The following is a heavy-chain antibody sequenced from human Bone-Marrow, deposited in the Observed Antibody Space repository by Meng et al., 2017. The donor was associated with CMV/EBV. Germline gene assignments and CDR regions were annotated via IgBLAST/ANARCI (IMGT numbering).Heavy chain of an antibody. CDR1: GVPFSGYS. CDR2: ISVGSDYI. Sequence: GGSLRLSCAASGVPFSGYSMNWVRQTPGKGLEWVSFISVGSDYIYYADTVKGRFTISRDNGKTSLYLQMNSRRAEEMDVYYCERNGGRENWRWLGEIEEVPAGVEEKYHKYYGMDVWGQGTAVTVSS. V-gene: IGHV3-21*01. CDR3: ERNGGRENWRWLGEIEEVPAGVEEKYHKYYGMDV. J-gene: IGHJ6*02. D-gene: IGHD2-2*01.